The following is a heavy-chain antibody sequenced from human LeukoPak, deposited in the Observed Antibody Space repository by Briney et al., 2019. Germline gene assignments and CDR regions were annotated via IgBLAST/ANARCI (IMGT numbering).Heavy chain of an antibody. Sequence: PGGSLRLSCAASGFTFSTYWMHWVRQAPGKGLVWVSRINGDGSSTSYADSVKGRFTISRDNAKNTLYLQMNSLRAEDTAVYYCGQSSPVLLWSWGQETLVTVSS. CDR3: GQSSPVLLWS. J-gene: IGHJ5*02. D-gene: IGHD3-10*01. CDR1: GFTFSTYW. CDR2: INGDGSST. V-gene: IGHV3-74*01.